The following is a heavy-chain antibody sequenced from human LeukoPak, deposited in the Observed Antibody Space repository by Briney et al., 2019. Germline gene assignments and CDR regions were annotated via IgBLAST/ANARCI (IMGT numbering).Heavy chain of an antibody. D-gene: IGHD2-2*02. V-gene: IGHV4-39*07. CDR1: GGSISSSSYY. CDR2: IYYSGST. CDR3: ARRPSYCSSTSCYNVTGTPTTKYDY. J-gene: IGHJ4*02. Sequence: SETLSLTCTVSGGSISSSSYYWGWIRQPPGKGLEWIGSIYYSGSTYYNPSLKSRVTISVDTSKNQFSLKLSSVTAADTAVYYCARRPSYCSSTSCYNVTGTPTTKYDYWGQGTLVTVSS.